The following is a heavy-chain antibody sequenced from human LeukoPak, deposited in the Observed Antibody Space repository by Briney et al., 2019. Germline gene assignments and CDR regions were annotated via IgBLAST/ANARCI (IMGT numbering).Heavy chain of an antibody. J-gene: IGHJ4*02. CDR2: IYYSGST. Sequence: SETLSLTCTVSGGSISSYYWSWIRQPPGKGLEWIGYIYYSGSTNYNPSLKSRVTISVDTSKNQFSLKLSPVTAADTAVYYCARQGTLPVLGGSGVDYFDYWGQGTLVTVSS. D-gene: IGHD6-25*01. CDR1: GGSISSYY. CDR3: ARQGTLPVLGGSGVDYFDY. V-gene: IGHV4-59*08.